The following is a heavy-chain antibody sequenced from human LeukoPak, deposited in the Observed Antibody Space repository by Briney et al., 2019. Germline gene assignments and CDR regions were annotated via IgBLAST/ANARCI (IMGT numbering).Heavy chain of an antibody. CDR1: GFTVSSYY. CDR2: IYSGGLT. CDR3: AKDARKVGSGLDY. V-gene: IGHV3-53*01. J-gene: IGHJ4*02. Sequence: GGSLRLSCAVSGFTVSSYYMTWVRQAPGKGLEWVSLIYSGGLTYYADSVQGRFTISRDDSRNSVYLHLNSLRAEDTAVYYCAKDARKVGSGLDYWGQGTLVTVSS. D-gene: IGHD1-26*01.